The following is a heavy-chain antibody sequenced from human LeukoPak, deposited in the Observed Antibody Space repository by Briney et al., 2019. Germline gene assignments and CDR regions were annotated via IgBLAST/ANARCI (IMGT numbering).Heavy chain of an antibody. CDR3: ARGIAAAE. Sequence: GGSLGLSCAASGFTFRNYVIHWVRQAPGKGLEWVAVTSSDLNVKLYADSVKGRFTISRDNSKNTLYLQMNSLRAEDTAVYYCARGIAAAEWGQGTLVTVSS. J-gene: IGHJ4*02. V-gene: IGHV3-30-3*01. CDR2: TSSDLNVK. D-gene: IGHD6-13*01. CDR1: GFTFRNYV.